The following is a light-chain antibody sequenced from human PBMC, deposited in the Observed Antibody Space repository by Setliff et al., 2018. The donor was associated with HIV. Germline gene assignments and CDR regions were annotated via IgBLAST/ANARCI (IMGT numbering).Light chain of an antibody. Sequence: QSVLTQPPSASGTPGQRVTISCSGSRSNIGTNTVTWYQHLPGTAPKLLIYSDNQRPSGVPDRFSASKSGTSASLAISGLQSEDEADYYCVSWDDSLVFGGGTKVTVL. V-gene: IGLV1-44*01. CDR2: SDN. CDR1: RSNIGTNT. CDR3: VSWDDSLV. J-gene: IGLJ3*02.